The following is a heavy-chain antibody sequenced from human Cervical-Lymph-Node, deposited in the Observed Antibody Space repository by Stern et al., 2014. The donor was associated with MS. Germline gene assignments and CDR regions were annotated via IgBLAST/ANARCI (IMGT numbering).Heavy chain of an antibody. D-gene: IGHD6-13*01. CDR1: GDSISSSNW. V-gene: IGHV4-4*02. J-gene: IGHJ5*02. CDR3: VRALGSSSFRYWFDP. CDR2: IYHAGPT. Sequence: QVQLQESGPGLVKPSGTLSLTCAVSGDSISSSNWWSWVRQSPGKGLERVGDIYHAGPTNYNAPLKSRLTIPADTPKTQFSLNLTSVTAADTAVYYCVRALGSSSFRYWFDPWGQGTLVIVSS.